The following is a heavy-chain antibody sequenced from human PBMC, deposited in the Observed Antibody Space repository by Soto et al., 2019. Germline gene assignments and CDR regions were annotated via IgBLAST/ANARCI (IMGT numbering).Heavy chain of an antibody. V-gene: IGHV4-34*01. J-gene: IGHJ6*04. Sequence: SETLSLTCAVYGGSFSGYYWSWIRQPPGKGLEWIGEINHSGSTNYNPSLKSRVTISVDTSKNQFSLKLSSVTAADTAVYYCARLTSRTTRPHGYYYYGMDVWGKGTTVTVSS. CDR2: INHSGST. CDR3: ARLTSRTTRPHGYYYYGMDV. D-gene: IGHD4-17*01. CDR1: GGSFSGYY.